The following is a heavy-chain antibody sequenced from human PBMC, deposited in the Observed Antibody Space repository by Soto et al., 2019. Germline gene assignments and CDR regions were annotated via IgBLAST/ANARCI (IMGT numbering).Heavy chain of an antibody. CDR3: ARTSLTIFGPSNDYYGMGV. CDR1: GGSISSYY. V-gene: IGHV4-4*08. Sequence: PSETLSLTCTVSGGSISSYYWSWSRQPPGKGLEWIGYIYDSGSTNYNPSLKSRVTISVDTSKNHFSLKLAPLSAEDTAVYYCARTSLTIFGPSNDYYGMGVWGLGTPVTVSS. CDR2: IYDSGST. J-gene: IGHJ6*02. D-gene: IGHD3-3*01.